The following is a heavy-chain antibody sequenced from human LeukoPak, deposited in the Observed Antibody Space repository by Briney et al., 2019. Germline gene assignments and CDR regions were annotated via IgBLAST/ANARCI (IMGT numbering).Heavy chain of an antibody. CDR2: VYYTGRN. CDR1: GGSISSGGYY. Sequence: SETLSLTCTVSGGSISSGGYYWSWIRQHPGKGLEWIGNVYYTGRNYYNPSLKSRVTISVDTSKNQFSLKLRSVTAADTAVYYCARGGQGCSSTNCYFWFDLWGQGTLVTVSS. D-gene: IGHD2-2*01. CDR3: ARGGQGCSSTNCYFWFDL. J-gene: IGHJ5*02. V-gene: IGHV4-31*03.